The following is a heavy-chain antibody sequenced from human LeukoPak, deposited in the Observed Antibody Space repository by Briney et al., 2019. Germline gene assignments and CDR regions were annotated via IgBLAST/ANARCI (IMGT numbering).Heavy chain of an antibody. CDR3: ARELDYGDNPFYYYYMDV. J-gene: IGHJ6*03. V-gene: IGHV1-46*01. Sequence: ASVKVSCKASGYSFTSHYMHWVRQAPGQGLEWLGLINPSGSSTLYAQKFQGRVTMTRDMSTTTDYMELSSLRSEDTAVYYCARELDYGDNPFYYYYMDVWGKGTTVTVSS. D-gene: IGHD4-17*01. CDR1: GYSFTSHY. CDR2: INPSGSST.